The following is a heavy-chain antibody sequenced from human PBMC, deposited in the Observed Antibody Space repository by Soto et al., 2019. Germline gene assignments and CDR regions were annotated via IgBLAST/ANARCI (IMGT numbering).Heavy chain of an antibody. Sequence: ASVKVSCKVAGYTFSAYTMNWVRQAPGQSLEWMGWINVGSGNTRYSQNFQGRVSITRDTSASTVYMELTGLKSEDTAMYYCARDTETLGPRANDALDIWGQGAMVTVSS. J-gene: IGHJ3*02. D-gene: IGHD3-3*02. CDR3: ARDTETLGPRANDALDI. V-gene: IGHV1-3*01. CDR1: GYTFSAYT. CDR2: INVGSGNT.